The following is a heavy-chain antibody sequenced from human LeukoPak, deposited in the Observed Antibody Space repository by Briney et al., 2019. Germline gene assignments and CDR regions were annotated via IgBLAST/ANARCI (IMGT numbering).Heavy chain of an antibody. J-gene: IGHJ3*02. Sequence: GTSVKVSYKASRFTFTSSAMQWVRQARGQRLEWIGWMVVGSGNTNYAQKFQERVTITRDMSTSTAYMELSSLRSEDTAVYYCAVIGVVPAAIFPAFDIWGQGTMVTVSS. D-gene: IGHD2-2*01. CDR2: MVVGSGNT. CDR3: AVIGVVPAAIFPAFDI. CDR1: RFTFTSSA. V-gene: IGHV1-58*02.